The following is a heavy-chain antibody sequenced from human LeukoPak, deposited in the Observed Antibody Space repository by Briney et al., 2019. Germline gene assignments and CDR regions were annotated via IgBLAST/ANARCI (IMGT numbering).Heavy chain of an antibody. D-gene: IGHD3-16*02. CDR1: GYSFTSYW. CDR2: IYPGDSDT. Sequence: GESLKISCNGSGYSFTSYWIGWVRQMPGKGLEWMGIIYPGDSDTRYSPSFQGQVPISADKSISTAYLQWSSLKASDTAMYYCARHRPYYDYVWGSYRSFYYGMDVWGQGTTVTVSS. J-gene: IGHJ6*02. V-gene: IGHV5-51*01. CDR3: ARHRPYYDYVWGSYRSFYYGMDV.